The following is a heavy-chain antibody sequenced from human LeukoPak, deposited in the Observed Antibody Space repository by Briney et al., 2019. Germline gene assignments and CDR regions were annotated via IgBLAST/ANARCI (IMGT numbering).Heavy chain of an antibody. CDR3: ARGLIAARPDWDAFDI. D-gene: IGHD6-6*01. CDR1: GGTFSSYA. J-gene: IGHJ3*02. V-gene: IGHV1-69*06. CDR2: IIPIFGTA. Sequence: SVKVSCKASGGTFSSYAISWVRQAPGQGLEWMGGIIPIFGTANYAQKFQGRVTITAAKSTSTAYMELSSLRSEDTAVYYCARGLIAARPDWDAFDIWGQGTMVTVSS.